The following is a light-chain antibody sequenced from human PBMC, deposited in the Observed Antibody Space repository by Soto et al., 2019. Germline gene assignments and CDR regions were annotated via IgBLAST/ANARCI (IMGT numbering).Light chain of an antibody. V-gene: IGKV3-20*01. CDR2: GTY. CDR3: QQYGNSIT. CDR1: QSVRSSY. Sequence: EIVLTQSPGIVSLSPGERATLSCRASQSVRSSYLAWYQQKFGQAPRLLIYGTYIRAAGIPDRFSGSGSGTDFTLTISRLEPEDFALYYCQQYGNSITFGEGPRWRSN. J-gene: IGKJ4*01.